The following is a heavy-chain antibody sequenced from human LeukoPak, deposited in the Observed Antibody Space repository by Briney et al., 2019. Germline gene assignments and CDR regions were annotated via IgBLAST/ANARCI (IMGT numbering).Heavy chain of an antibody. CDR3: ARGVYWFDR. J-gene: IGHJ5*02. V-gene: IGHV4-34*01. CDR2: INHSGST. Sequence: KPSETLSLTCAVHGGSFSGYYWSWIRQPPGKGLEWIGEINHSGSTNYNPSHQSRLTISIDPSKNQFSPKLSSGTAADTAVYYCARGVYWFDRWGQGTLVTVSS. D-gene: IGHD1-14*01. CDR1: GGSFSGYY.